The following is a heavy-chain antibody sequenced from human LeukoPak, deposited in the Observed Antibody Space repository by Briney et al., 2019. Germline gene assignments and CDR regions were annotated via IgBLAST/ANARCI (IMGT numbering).Heavy chain of an antibody. J-gene: IGHJ4*02. Sequence: GGSLRLSCAASGFTFSSYWMHWVRQAPGKGLVWVSRINSDGSITSYADSVKGRFTISRDNAKNTLFLQMNSLRAEDTAVYYCAGSGTYDLDYWGQGTLVTVSS. CDR2: INSDGSIT. CDR3: AGSGTYDLDY. D-gene: IGHD1-26*01. CDR1: GFTFSSYW. V-gene: IGHV3-74*01.